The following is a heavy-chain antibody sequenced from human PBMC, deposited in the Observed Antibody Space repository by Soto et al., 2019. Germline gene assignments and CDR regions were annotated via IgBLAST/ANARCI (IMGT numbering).Heavy chain of an antibody. J-gene: IGHJ5*02. D-gene: IGHD3-3*01. V-gene: IGHV1-18*01. CDR1: GYTFTSYG. Sequence: ASVKVSCKASGYTFTSYGISWVRQAPGQGLEWMGWISAYNGNTNYAQKLQGRVTMTTDTSTSTAYMELRSLRSDDTAVYYCARVLYYDFWSGNNWFDPWGQGTLVTVSS. CDR3: ARVLYYDFWSGNNWFDP. CDR2: ISAYNGNT.